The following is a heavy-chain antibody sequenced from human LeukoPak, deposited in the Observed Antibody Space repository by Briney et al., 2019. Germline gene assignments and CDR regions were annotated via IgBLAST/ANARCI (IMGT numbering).Heavy chain of an antibody. Sequence: GGSLPLSCAASGFTFSSYSLNWVRQAPGKGLEWVSSISSSSSYIYYADSVKGRFTISRDNAKNSLYLQMNSLRAEDTAVYYCARVYCSSTSCYAGSFDYWGQGTLVTVSS. CDR3: ARVYCSSTSCYAGSFDY. V-gene: IGHV3-21*01. J-gene: IGHJ4*02. CDR2: ISSSSSYI. D-gene: IGHD2-2*01. CDR1: GFTFSSYS.